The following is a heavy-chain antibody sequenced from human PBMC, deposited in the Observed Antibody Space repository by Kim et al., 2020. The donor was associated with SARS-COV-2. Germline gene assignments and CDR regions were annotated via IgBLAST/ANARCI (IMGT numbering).Heavy chain of an antibody. CDR2: INPDSGDT. D-gene: IGHD1-1*01. CDR1: GYTFTGHN. CDR3: VRNFQGIALAGTNY. Sequence: ASVKVSCKASGYTFTGHNIYWVRQAPGQGFEWMGWINPDSGDTKFAQKFQGRVTMTSDASINTAYMELSSLRSDDTAVYYCVRNFQGIALAGTNYWGQGTLVTVSS. V-gene: IGHV1-2*02. J-gene: IGHJ4*02.